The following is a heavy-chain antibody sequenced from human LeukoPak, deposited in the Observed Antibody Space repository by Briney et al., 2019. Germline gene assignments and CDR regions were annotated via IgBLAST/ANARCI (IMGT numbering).Heavy chain of an antibody. J-gene: IGHJ6*02. CDR2: IIPIFGTA. V-gene: IGHV1-69*13. D-gene: IGHD6-19*01. Sequence: SVKVSCKASGGTFSSYAISWVRQAPGQGLEWMGGIIPIFGTANYAQKFQGRVTITADESTSTAYMELSSLRSEDTAVYYCARGSLGGVGGTQFYYYGMDVWGQGTTVTVSS. CDR3: ARGSLGGVGGTQFYYYGMDV. CDR1: GGTFSSYA.